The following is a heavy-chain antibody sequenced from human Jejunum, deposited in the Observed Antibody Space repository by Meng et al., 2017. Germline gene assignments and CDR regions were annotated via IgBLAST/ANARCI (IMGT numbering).Heavy chain of an antibody. V-gene: IGHV4-34*12. J-gene: IGHJ4*02. Sequence: QRPLQDWGHGRSKPSATLSRTCTIYGESVSGSCWIWVRQTPGKGLEWIGEFFHSGTPNYNPSLMSRLTMTVDKSKNQFSLNLTSVTAADTAVYYCASRPVGIRTYYFDCWGQGTLVTVSS. CDR2: FFHSGTP. CDR1: GESVSGSC. D-gene: IGHD2-21*01. CDR3: ASRPVGIRTYYFDC.